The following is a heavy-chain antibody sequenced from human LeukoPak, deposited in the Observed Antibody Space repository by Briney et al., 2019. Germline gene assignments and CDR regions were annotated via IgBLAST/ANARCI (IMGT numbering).Heavy chain of an antibody. Sequence: AGGSLRLSCAASGFTFSFYSMTWVRQAPGKGLEWVSSISSSSSYIYYADSVKGRFTISRDNAKNSLYLQMNSLRAEDTAVYYCARGGDGSGSPLYYYYYYGMDVWGQGTTVTVS. V-gene: IGHV3-21*01. CDR3: ARGGDGSGSPLYYYYYYGMDV. CDR1: GFTFSFYS. CDR2: ISSSSSYI. D-gene: IGHD3-10*01. J-gene: IGHJ6*02.